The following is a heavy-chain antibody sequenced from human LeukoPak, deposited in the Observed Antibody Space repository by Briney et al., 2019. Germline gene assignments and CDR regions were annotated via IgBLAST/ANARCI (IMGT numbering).Heavy chain of an antibody. D-gene: IGHD3-3*01. CDR3: ARGGRITIFGVVIISFAY. V-gene: IGHV1-8*03. Sequence: ASVKVSCKASGYTFTSYDINWVRQATGQGLEWMGWMNPNSGNTGYAQKFQGRVIITRNTSISTAYMELSSLRSEDTAVYYCARGGRITIFGVVIISFAYWGQGTLVTVSS. CDR2: MNPNSGNT. CDR1: GYTFTSYD. J-gene: IGHJ4*02.